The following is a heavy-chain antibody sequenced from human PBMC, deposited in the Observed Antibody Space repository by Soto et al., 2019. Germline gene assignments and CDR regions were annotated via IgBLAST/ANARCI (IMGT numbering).Heavy chain of an antibody. CDR3: VKPCIAAAGRESFDY. CDR2: ISGSGGST. Sequence: PGGSLRLSCAASGFTFSSYAMSWVRQAPGKGLEWVSAISGSGGSTYYADSVKGRFTISRDNSKNTLYLQMNSLRAEDTAVYYCVKPCIAAAGRESFDYWGQGTLVTVSS. CDR1: GFTFSSYA. V-gene: IGHV3-23*01. J-gene: IGHJ4*02. D-gene: IGHD6-13*01.